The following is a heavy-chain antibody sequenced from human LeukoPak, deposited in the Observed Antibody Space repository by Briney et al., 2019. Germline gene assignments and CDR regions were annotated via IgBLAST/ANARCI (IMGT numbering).Heavy chain of an antibody. CDR2: INSDGSST. Sequence: PGGSLRLSCAASGFAFSSYRMNWVRQAPGKGLVWVSRINSDGSSTSYADSVKGRFTISRDNAKNTLYLQMNSLRAEDTAVYYCARDRGYGYLFDYWGQGTLVTVSS. J-gene: IGHJ4*02. V-gene: IGHV3-74*01. D-gene: IGHD5-18*01. CDR1: GFAFSSYR. CDR3: ARDRGYGYLFDY.